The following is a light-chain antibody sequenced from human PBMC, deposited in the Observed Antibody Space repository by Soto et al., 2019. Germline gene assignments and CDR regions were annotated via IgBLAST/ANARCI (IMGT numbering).Light chain of an antibody. J-gene: IGLJ2*01. V-gene: IGLV2-8*01. CDR3: SSYAGSNIV. Sequence: QSALTQPPSASGSPGQSVTISCTGTSSDVGGYIYVSWYQHHPGKAPKLMIYEVSKRPSGVPDRFSGSKSGNTASLTVSGLQAEDEADYYCSSYAGSNIVFGGGTKVTV. CDR1: SSDVGGYIY. CDR2: EVS.